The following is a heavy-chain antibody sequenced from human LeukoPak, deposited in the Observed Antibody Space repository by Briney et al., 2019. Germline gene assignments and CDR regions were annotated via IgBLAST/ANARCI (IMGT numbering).Heavy chain of an antibody. CDR1: GGSFSGYY. D-gene: IGHD2-2*01. V-gene: IGHV4-34*01. Sequence: KPSETLSLTCAVYGGSFSGYYWSWIRQPPGKGPEWIGEINHSGSTNYNPSLKSRVTISVDTSKNQFSLKLSSVTAADTAVYYCARGGGGGIDCSSTSCYANWFDPWGQGTLVTVSS. CDR2: INHSGST. CDR3: ARGGGGGIDCSSTSCYANWFDP. J-gene: IGHJ5*02.